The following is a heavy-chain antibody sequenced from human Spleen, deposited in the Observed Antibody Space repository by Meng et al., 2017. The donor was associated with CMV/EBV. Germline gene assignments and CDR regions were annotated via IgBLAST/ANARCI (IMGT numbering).Heavy chain of an antibody. CDR3: APILSSNYGVLSRWFDP. Sequence: RSSSAVGVGWIRQPPGKALEWLALIYWNDDKRYRPSLKSRPTITRDTSKNQVILTMTNMDPVDTATYYCAPILSSNYGVLSRWFDPWGQGTLVTVSS. J-gene: IGHJ5*02. D-gene: IGHD4-11*01. V-gene: IGHV2-5*01. CDR2: IYWNDDK. CDR1: RSSSAVG.